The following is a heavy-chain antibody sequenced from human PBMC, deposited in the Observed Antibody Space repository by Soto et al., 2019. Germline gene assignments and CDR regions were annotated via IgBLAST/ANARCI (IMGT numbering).Heavy chain of an antibody. CDR1: GGSISNSRDY. D-gene: IGHD3-10*01. CDR3: ARHPPLYGSGFTWDY. J-gene: IGHJ4*02. V-gene: IGHV4-39*01. CDR2: IYYSGKT. Sequence: PSETLSLTCSVSGGSISNSRDYWGWIRQPPGKGLEWIATIYYSGKTYYNPSLKSRVTISVDTSKNQFSLKLSSVTAADTAVYYWARHPPLYGSGFTWDYWGQGTLVTVS.